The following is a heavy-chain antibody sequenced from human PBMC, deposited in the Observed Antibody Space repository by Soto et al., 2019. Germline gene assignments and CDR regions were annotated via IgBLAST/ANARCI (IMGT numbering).Heavy chain of an antibody. Sequence: HPGGSLRLSCAGSGFTFSSYSMHWFRQAPGKGLEWVAVISYDGSSKYYADSVRGRFTISRDNSKNTLYLQMNSLRAEDTAVYYCARVMTTGNYYFDCWGQGTLVTVSS. CDR3: ARVMTTGNYYFDC. V-gene: IGHV3-30-3*01. CDR2: ISYDGSSK. CDR1: GFTFSSYS. D-gene: IGHD4-17*01. J-gene: IGHJ4*02.